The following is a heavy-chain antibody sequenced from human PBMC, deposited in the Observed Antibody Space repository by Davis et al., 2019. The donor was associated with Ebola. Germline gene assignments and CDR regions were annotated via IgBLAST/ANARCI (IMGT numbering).Heavy chain of an antibody. CDR1: GYTFTGYY. Sequence: ASVKVSCKASGYTFTGYYMHWVRQAPGQGLEWMGWINPNSGGTNYAQKFQGRVTMTRDTSISTAYMELSRLRSDDTAVYYCARDPGYYYDSSGIYFDYWGQGTLVTVSS. CDR3: ARDPGYYYDSSGIYFDY. CDR2: INPNSGGT. V-gene: IGHV1-2*02. D-gene: IGHD3-22*01. J-gene: IGHJ4*02.